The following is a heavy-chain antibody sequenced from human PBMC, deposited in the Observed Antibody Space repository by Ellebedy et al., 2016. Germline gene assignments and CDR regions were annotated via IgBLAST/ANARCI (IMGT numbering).Heavy chain of an antibody. Sequence: ASVKVSXXASGYTFTGYYMHWVRQAPGQGLEWMGWINPNSGGTNYAQKFQGRVTMTRDTSISTAYMELSRLRSDDTAVYYCAREARIVGAIDFDYWGQGTLVTVSS. D-gene: IGHD1-26*01. J-gene: IGHJ4*02. CDR3: AREARIVGAIDFDY. CDR1: GYTFTGYY. V-gene: IGHV1-2*02. CDR2: INPNSGGT.